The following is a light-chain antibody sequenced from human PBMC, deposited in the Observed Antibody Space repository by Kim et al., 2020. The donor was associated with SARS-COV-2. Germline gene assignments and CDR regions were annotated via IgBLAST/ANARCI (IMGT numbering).Light chain of an antibody. Sequence: DIQMTQSPSAMSASVGDRVTITCRASQGIRNDLAWFQQKPGKVPKRLIYGASTLHSGVPPRFSGSGSGTEFTLTIASLQPEDFASYYCLQHNTYPYTCGQGTKLEI. V-gene: IGKV1-17*03. CDR3: LQHNTYPYT. J-gene: IGKJ2*01. CDR2: GAS. CDR1: QGIRND.